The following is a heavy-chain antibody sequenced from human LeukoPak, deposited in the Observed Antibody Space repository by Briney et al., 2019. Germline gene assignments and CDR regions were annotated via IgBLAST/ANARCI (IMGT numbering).Heavy chain of an antibody. CDR2: ILNSGHTT. V-gene: IGHV3-23*01. Sequence: WGSLRLSSAASAFTFRDYAMSWVRPAPGKGLEWVSNILNSGHTTNYADSVKGRFTVSRDNSKNTLYLQMDNLRGDDTAVYYCTKDGLRGYDYDYWGQGTLVTVSS. CDR1: AFTFRDYA. J-gene: IGHJ4*02. D-gene: IGHD5-12*01. CDR3: TKDGLRGYDYDY.